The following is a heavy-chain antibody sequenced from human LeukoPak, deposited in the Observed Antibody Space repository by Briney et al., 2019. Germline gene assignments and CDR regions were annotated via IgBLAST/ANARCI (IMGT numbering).Heavy chain of an antibody. J-gene: IGHJ5*02. CDR2: IYYSGST. V-gene: IGHV4-39*07. Sequence: SETMSLTCVVSGGSISSTSYYWGWIRQPPGKGLEWIGSIYYSGSTYYSPSLKSRVTISVDTSKNQFSLKLSSVTAADTAVYYCARLLRVGYCSTTTCNWFDPWGQGTLVTVSS. CDR3: ARLLRVGYCSTTTCNWFDP. D-gene: IGHD2-2*03. CDR1: GGSISSTSYY.